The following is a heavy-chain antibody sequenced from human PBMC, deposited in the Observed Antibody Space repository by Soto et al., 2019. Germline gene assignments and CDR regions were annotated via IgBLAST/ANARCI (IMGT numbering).Heavy chain of an antibody. J-gene: IGHJ4*02. D-gene: IGHD6-25*01. Sequence: PGGSLRLSCSASGFTFSNYDMNWVRQAPGKGLEYVSAISSNAYSTYYADSVKGRFTISRDNSKNTVHLQMSSLRAEDTAVYYCVKMSSGWYFDYWGQGTLVTVSS. CDR2: ISSNAYST. CDR1: GFTFSNYD. V-gene: IGHV3-64D*08. CDR3: VKMSSGWYFDY.